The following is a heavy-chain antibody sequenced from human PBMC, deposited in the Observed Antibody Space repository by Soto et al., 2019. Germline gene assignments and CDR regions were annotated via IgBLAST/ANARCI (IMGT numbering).Heavy chain of an antibody. CDR3: ARNDYGGNSVDY. CDR2: IYPGDSDT. J-gene: IGHJ4*02. Sequence: GESLKISCKGSGYSFTSYWIGWVRQMPGKGLEWMGIIYPGDSDTRYSPSFQGQVTISXXXXXXTXYXQXXSLKAXDTAMYYCARNDYGGNSVDYWGQGTLVTVSS. D-gene: IGHD4-17*01. V-gene: IGHV5-51*01. CDR1: GYSFTSYW.